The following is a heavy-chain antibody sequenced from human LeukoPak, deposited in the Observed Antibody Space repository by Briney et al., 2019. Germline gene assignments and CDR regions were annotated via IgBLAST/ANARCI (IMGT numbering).Heavy chain of an antibody. Sequence: ASVKVSCKASGYTFTSYAMHWVRQAPGQRLEWMGWINAGNGNTKYSQKFQGRVTITRDTSASTAYMELSSLRSEDTAVYYCARDLAARGVYYYYGMDVWGQGTTVTVSS. CDR1: GYTFTSYA. CDR2: INAGNGNT. V-gene: IGHV1-3*01. CDR3: ARDLAARGVYYYYGMDV. J-gene: IGHJ6*02. D-gene: IGHD2-15*01.